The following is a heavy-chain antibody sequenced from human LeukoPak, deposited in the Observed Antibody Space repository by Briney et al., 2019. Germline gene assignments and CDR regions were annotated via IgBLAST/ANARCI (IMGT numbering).Heavy chain of an antibody. V-gene: IGHV1-2*02. CDR2: INPNSGGT. J-gene: IGHJ4*02. CDR3: ARDGFGDSSGVFDY. CDR1: GYTFTGYY. Sequence: ASVKVSCKASGYTFTGYYMHWVRQAPGQGLEWRGWINPNSGGTNYAQKFQGRVTMTRDTSISTAYMELSRLRSDDTAVYYCARDGFGDSSGVFDYWGQGTLVTVSS. D-gene: IGHD3-22*01.